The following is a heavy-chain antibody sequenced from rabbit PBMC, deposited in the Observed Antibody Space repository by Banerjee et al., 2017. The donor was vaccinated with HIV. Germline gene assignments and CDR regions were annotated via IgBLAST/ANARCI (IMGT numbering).Heavy chain of an antibody. CDR3: ARGADNNWYISYFRL. V-gene: IGHV1S47*01. Sequence: QEQLVESGGGLVQPGESLKLSCKASGFDFSSYGVSWVRQAPGKGLEWIGYIDPVFGSTFYADWVNGRFTISSHNAQNTLYLQLNSLTAADTATYFCARGADNNWYISYFRLWGQGTLVTVS. D-gene: IGHD1-1*01. J-gene: IGHJ4*01. CDR2: IDPVFGST. CDR1: GFDFSSYG.